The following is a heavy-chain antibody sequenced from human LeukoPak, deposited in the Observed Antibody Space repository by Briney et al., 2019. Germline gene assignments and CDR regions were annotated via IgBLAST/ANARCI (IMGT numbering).Heavy chain of an antibody. Sequence: GRSLRLSCAASGFTFSSYGMHWVRQAPGKGLEWVAVISYDGSNKYYADSVKGRFTISRDTSKNTLYLQMNSLRAEDTAVYYCAKARDIVVVVAPLWFDPWGQGTLVTVSS. J-gene: IGHJ5*02. CDR1: GFTFSSYG. D-gene: IGHD2-15*01. V-gene: IGHV3-30*18. CDR2: ISYDGSNK. CDR3: AKARDIVVVVAPLWFDP.